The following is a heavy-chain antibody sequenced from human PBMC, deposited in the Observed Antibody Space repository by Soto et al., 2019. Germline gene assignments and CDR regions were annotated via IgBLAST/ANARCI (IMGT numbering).Heavy chain of an antibody. CDR1: GFSVTANY. D-gene: IGHD5-12*01. CDR3: HGYGY. V-gene: IGHV3-53*01. CDR2: IYSGGST. Sequence: EVHVVESGGGLIQPGRSLRLSCEVSGFSVTANYMSWVRQAPGKGLEWVSVIYSGGSTYYIDSVKGRFSISRDISKNTLYLQMNNLRAEDTAVYYCHGYGYWGQGTLDTVSS. J-gene: IGHJ4*02.